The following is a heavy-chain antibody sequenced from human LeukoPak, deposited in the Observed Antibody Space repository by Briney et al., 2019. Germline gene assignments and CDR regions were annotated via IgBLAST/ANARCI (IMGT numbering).Heavy chain of an antibody. D-gene: IGHD5-18*01. V-gene: IGHV1-69*01. Sequence: SVKVSCKASGGTFGSYAISWVRQAPGQGLEWMGGIIPIFGTANYAQKFQGRVTITADESTSTAYMELSSLRSEDTAVYYCARDRGYSYGGYFDYWGQGTLVTVSS. CDR1: GGTFGSYA. CDR3: ARDRGYSYGGYFDY. CDR2: IIPIFGTA. J-gene: IGHJ4*02.